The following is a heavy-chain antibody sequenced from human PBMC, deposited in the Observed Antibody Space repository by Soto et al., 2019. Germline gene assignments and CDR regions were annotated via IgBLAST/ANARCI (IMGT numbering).Heavy chain of an antibody. Sequence: GGSLRLSCAASGFTFSSYAMSWVRQAPGKGLEWVSLISYSGADTYYVDSVKGRFTISRDNSKNTLYLQMNSLRAEETAVYYCAKDPSLEWLLSPYNWFDPWGQGTLVTVSS. V-gene: IGHV3-23*01. CDR1: GFTFSSYA. D-gene: IGHD3-3*01. CDR2: ISYSGADT. J-gene: IGHJ5*02. CDR3: AKDPSLEWLLSPYNWFDP.